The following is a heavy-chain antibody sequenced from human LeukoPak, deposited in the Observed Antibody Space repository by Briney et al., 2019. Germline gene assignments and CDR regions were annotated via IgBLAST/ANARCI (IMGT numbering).Heavy chain of an antibody. CDR1: GFTFDDYG. CDR3: ARGGPAAMPYYYYYYGMDV. J-gene: IGHJ6*02. V-gene: IGHV3-20*01. D-gene: IGHD2-2*01. CDR2: INWNGGST. Sequence: PGGSLRLSCAASGFTFDDYGMSWVRQAPGKGLEWVSGINWNGGSTGYADSVKGRFTISRDNAKNSLYLQMDSLRAEDTALYHCARGGPAAMPYYYYYYGMDVWGQGTTVTVSS.